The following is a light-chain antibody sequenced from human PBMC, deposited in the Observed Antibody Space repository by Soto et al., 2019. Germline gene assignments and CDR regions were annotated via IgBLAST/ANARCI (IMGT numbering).Light chain of an antibody. CDR2: SND. CDR1: SSNIGSNA. J-gene: IGLJ1*01. Sequence: QSVLTQSPSASGTPGQKISISCSGSSSNIGSNAVYWYQQVPGSAPRLLMHSNDQRPSRVPDRFSGSRAGTSASLAVSGLRSEDEADYYCSAWDDSLGGDVFGTGTKLTVL. V-gene: IGLV1-47*02. CDR3: SAWDDSLGGDV.